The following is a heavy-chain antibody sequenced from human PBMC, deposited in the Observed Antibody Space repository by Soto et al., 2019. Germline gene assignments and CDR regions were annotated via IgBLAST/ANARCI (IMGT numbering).Heavy chain of an antibody. CDR3: ARSDNRNSLYGVDG. V-gene: IGHV4-34*01. CDR1: GGCLSGYY. J-gene: IGHJ6*02. CDR2: INHRGSS. D-gene: IGHD1-7*01. Sequence: ETLSLTVAVNGGCLSGYYWSWIRQSPGKGLEWIGEINHRGSSDYNPSLKSRVTISIDASKNHVTLELTSVTAADTAVYYCARSDNRNSLYGVDGWGQGTAVTVPS.